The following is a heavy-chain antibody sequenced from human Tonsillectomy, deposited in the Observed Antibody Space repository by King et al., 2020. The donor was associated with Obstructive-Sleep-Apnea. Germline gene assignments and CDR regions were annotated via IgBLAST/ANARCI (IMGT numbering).Heavy chain of an antibody. D-gene: IGHD2/OR15-2a*01. V-gene: IGHV4-59*01. Sequence: VQLQESGPGLVKPSETLSLTCTVSGYSITRYYWNWIRQSPLKGLEWIGYIDKRGNANYNSFLKSRVTMSLDTSKSQFSLKMTSVTAADTAKYYCTGGPNFYYFDFWAQGPLVTVSS. CDR3: TGGPNFYYFDF. CDR2: IDKRGNA. CDR1: GYSITRYY. J-gene: IGHJ4*02.